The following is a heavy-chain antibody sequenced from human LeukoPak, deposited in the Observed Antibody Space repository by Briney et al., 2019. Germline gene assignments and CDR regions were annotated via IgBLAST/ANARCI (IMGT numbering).Heavy chain of an antibody. Sequence: GASVKVSCKASGYTFTSYYMHWVRQAPGQGLEWMGIISPRDGSISYAQKFQGRVTMTRATSTSTVYMELSSLSSEDTAVYYCARAIYCSGGSCHWEFDYWGQGTLVTVSS. J-gene: IGHJ4*02. CDR1: GYTFTSYY. V-gene: IGHV1-46*01. CDR3: ARAIYCSGGSCHWEFDY. CDR2: ISPRDGSI. D-gene: IGHD2-15*01.